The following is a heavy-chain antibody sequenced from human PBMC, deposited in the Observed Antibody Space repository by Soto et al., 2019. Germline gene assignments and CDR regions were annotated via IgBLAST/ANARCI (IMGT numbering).Heavy chain of an antibody. CDR3: ARDRRGYYDSSGYYSLDY. Sequence: ASVKVSCKASGGTFSSYAIGWVRQAPGQGLEWMGGIIPIFGTANYAQKFQGRVTITADKSTSTAYMELSSLRSEDTAVYYCARDRRGYYDSSGYYSLDYWGQGTLVTVSS. CDR1: GGTFSSYA. V-gene: IGHV1-69*06. D-gene: IGHD3-22*01. CDR2: IIPIFGTA. J-gene: IGHJ4*02.